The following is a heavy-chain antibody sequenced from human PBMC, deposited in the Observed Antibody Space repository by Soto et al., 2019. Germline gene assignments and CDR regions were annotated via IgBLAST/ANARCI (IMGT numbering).Heavy chain of an antibody. CDR3: AKPTVTTGTSWFDY. CDR1: GGSISSYY. V-gene: IGHV4-59*01. CDR2: IYYSGRT. D-gene: IGHD4-17*01. J-gene: IGHJ4*02. Sequence: QVQLQESGPGLVKPSETLSLTCTVSGGSISSYYWSWIRQPPGKGLEWIGYIYYSGRTNYNPSLKSRVTISVDTSKNQFSLKLSSVPAADTAVSYCAKPTVTTGTSWFDYWGQGTLVTVSS.